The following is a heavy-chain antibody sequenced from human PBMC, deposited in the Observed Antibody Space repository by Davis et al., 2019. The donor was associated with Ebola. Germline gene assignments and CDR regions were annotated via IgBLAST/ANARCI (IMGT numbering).Heavy chain of an antibody. Sequence: GESLKISCAASAFSFSDNQMTWIRQAPGKGPEWVSYISRHGATIYYADSVRGRFSISRDNSNNTVYLEIASLAAEDTAVYYCARKVPEDWNAGLGGIDIWGQGTRLTVSS. CDR3: ARKVPEDWNAGLGGIDI. CDR1: AFSFSDNQ. D-gene: IGHD1-1*01. J-gene: IGHJ3*02. CDR2: ISRHGATI. V-gene: IGHV3-11*04.